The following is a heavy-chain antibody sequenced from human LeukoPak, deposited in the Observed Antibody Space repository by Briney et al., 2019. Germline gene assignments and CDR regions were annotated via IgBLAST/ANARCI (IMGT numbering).Heavy chain of an antibody. CDR2: IWYDGSNK. CDR3: AKPLYGSGSFYHLDV. Sequence: PGGSLRLSCAASGFTFSSYGMHWVRQAPGKGLEWVAVIWYDGSNKYYADSVKGRFSISRDNSKNTLYLQMNSLRAEDTAVYYCAKPLYGSGSFYHLDVWGQGTTVTVSS. CDR1: GFTFSSYG. J-gene: IGHJ6*02. D-gene: IGHD3-10*01. V-gene: IGHV3-33*03.